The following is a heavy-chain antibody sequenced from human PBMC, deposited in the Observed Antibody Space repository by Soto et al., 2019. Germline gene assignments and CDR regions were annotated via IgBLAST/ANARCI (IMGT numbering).Heavy chain of an antibody. CDR2: ISGSGGST. J-gene: IGHJ4*02. D-gene: IGHD3-9*01. V-gene: IGHV3-23*01. Sequence: GGSLRLSCAASGFTFSSYAMSWVRQAPEKGLEWVSAISGSGGSTYYADSVKGRFTISRDNSKNTLYLQMNSLRAEDTAVYYCAKDRGGILTGYFDYWGQGTLVTVSS. CDR3: AKDRGGILTGYFDY. CDR1: GFTFSSYA.